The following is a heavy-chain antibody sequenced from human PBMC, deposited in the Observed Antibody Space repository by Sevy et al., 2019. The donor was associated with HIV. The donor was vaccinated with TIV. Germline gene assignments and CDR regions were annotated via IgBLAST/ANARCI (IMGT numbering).Heavy chain of an antibody. V-gene: IGHV1-24*01. CDR2: FDPEDDER. Sequence: ASVKVSCKVSGYTLTAFAMHWVRQAPGKGLEWMGTFDPEDDERIYAQKFQGRVSMTEDKSADTAYMELSSLRSEDTAIYYCATTKDYYDSSAYPVDYWGQGTLVTVSS. J-gene: IGHJ4*02. CDR1: GYTLTAFA. CDR3: ATTKDYYDSSAYPVDY. D-gene: IGHD3-22*01.